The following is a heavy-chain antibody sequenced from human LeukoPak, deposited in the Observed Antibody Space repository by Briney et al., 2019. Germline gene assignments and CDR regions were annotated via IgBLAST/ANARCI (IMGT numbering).Heavy chain of an antibody. CDR1: GFTFSSYG. J-gene: IGHJ3*02. CDR2: IRYDGSNK. Sequence: GRSLRLSCAASGFTFSSYGMHWVRQAPGKGLEWVAFIRYDGSNKYYADSVKGRFTISRDNSKNTLYLQMNSLRAEDTAVYYCAKLNRIVGAFGAFDIWGQGTMVTVSS. V-gene: IGHV3-30*02. CDR3: AKLNRIVGAFGAFDI. D-gene: IGHD1-26*01.